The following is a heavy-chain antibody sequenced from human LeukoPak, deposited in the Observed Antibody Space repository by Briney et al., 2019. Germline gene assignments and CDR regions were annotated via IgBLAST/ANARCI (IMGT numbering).Heavy chain of an antibody. J-gene: IGHJ4*02. D-gene: IGHD5-12*01. CDR1: GFTFSSYA. CDR2: ISGSGYST. CDR3: AKEAGYSGYDYPDY. V-gene: IGHV3-23*01. Sequence: SGGSLRLSCAPSGFTFSSYAMSWVPQAPGKGLEWVSAISGSGYSTYYADSVKGRFTISRDNSKNTLYLQMNSLRAEDTAVYYCAKEAGYSGYDYPDYWGQGTLVTVSS.